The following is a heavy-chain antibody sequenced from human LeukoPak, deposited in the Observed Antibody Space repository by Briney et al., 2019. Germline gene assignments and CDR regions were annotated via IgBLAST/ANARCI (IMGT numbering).Heavy chain of an antibody. CDR2: IIPIPGIA. CDR1: GGTFSSYA. V-gene: IGHV1-69*04. J-gene: IGHJ6*02. CDR3: ALVVVPAAIEYYGMDV. Sequence: VASVKVSCKASGGTFSSYAISWVRQAPGQGLEWMGRIIPIPGIANYAQKFQGRVTITADKSTSTAYMELSSLRSEDTAVYYCALVVVPAAIEYYGMDVWGQGTTVTVSS. D-gene: IGHD2-2*01.